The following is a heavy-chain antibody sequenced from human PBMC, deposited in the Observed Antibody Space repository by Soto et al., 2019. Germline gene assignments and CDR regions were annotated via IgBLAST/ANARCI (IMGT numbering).Heavy chain of an antibody. D-gene: IGHD3-3*02. J-gene: IGHJ4*02. V-gene: IGHV4-61*01. CDR3: ARHFAYFAS. Sequence: SETLSLTCTVSGGSFKSGSYSWSWIRQPPGKGLEWIGYVYHTGRTSYNPSLKSRVSISMDTSKNQFSLNLDSVTAADTAVYLCARHFAYFASPGQGTSVPASA. CDR2: VYHTGRT. CDR1: GGSFKSGSYS.